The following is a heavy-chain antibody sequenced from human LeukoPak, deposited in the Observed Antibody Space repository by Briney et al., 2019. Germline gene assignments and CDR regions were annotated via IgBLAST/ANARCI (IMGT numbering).Heavy chain of an antibody. V-gene: IGHV3-48*03. Sequence: GGSLRLSCAASGFDFGAYEMNWVRQAPGKGLEWVAYFAGSDTTKYYADSVRGRFTISGDNAKKSLYLQMNSLRAEDTALYYCTTLGYHLDSWGQGTLVTVSS. CDR3: TTLGYHLDS. J-gene: IGHJ4*02. CDR2: FAGSDTTK. CDR1: GFDFGAYE. D-gene: IGHD3-22*01.